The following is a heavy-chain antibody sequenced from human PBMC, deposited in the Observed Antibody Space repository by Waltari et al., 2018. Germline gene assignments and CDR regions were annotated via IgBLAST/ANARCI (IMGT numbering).Heavy chain of an antibody. CDR1: GGTFSSYA. CDR2: IIPIFGTA. CDR3: SRALGYCSSTSCYYRLRMDV. J-gene: IGHJ6*02. Sequence: QVQQVQSGADVKKPGSSVKVSCKASGGTFSSYAISWVRPAPGQGLGWMGGIIPIFGTASYAQKFQGRVTITADEATSTDYMELSRLRVEDTAVYYCSRALGYCSSTSCYYRLRMDVWGQGTTVTVSS. V-gene: IGHV1-69*01. D-gene: IGHD2-2*01.